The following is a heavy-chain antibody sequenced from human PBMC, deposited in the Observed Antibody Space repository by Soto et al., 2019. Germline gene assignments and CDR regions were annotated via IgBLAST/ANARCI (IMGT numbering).Heavy chain of an antibody. CDR1: GGSISSSNW. CDR3: ARDPKQLVLGYGMDV. CDR2: IYHSGST. J-gene: IGHJ6*02. V-gene: IGHV4-4*02. Sequence: QVQLQESGPGLVKPSGTLSLTCAVSGGSISSSNWWSWVRQPPGKGLEWIGEIYHSGSTNYNPSLKSRVTISVDKSKNQFSLKLSYVTAADTAVYYCARDPKQLVLGYGMDVWGQGTTVTVSS. D-gene: IGHD6-13*01.